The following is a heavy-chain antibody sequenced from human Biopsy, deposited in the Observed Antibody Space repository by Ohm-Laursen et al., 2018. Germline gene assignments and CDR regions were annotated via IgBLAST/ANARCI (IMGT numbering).Heavy chain of an antibody. V-gene: IGHV1-8*01. Sequence: ASVKVSCKASGYTFTSYDINWVRQATGQGLEWMGWMNPNSGNTDYAQKFQGRVTMTRNTSISTAYVELNSLRPEDTAVYYCARGSFWFGGNYYYYGMDVWGQGTTVTVSS. D-gene: IGHD3-10*01. J-gene: IGHJ6*02. CDR3: ARGSFWFGGNYYYYGMDV. CDR2: MNPNSGNT. CDR1: GYTFTSYD.